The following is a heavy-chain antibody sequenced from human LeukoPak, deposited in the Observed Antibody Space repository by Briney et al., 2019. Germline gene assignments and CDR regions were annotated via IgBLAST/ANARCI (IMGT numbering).Heavy chain of an antibody. J-gene: IGHJ4*02. CDR2: IVVGSGNT. D-gene: IGHD5-12*01. CDR1: GFTFSNSA. Sequence: SVKVSCKASGFTFSNSAMQWVRQARGQRLEWIGWIVVGSGNTNYAQKFQKRVTITRDMSTSTAYMELSSLRSEDTAIYYCAADDMVAFQWGQGTLVTVSS. CDR3: AADDMVAFQ. V-gene: IGHV1-58*02.